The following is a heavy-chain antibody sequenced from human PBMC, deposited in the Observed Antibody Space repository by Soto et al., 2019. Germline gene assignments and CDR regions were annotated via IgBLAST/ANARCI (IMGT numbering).Heavy chain of an antibody. V-gene: IGHV2-5*02. CDR1: GFSLSTSGVG. CDR2: IYWDDDK. J-gene: IGHJ4*02. CDR3: AHKGPEDWPLDY. Sequence: QITLKESGPTLVKPTQTLTLTCTFSGFSLSTSGVGVGWIRQSPGKALEWLAVIYWDDDKRYSPSLKRRLSITKDTSKNQVVLTMTNMDPVDTATYYCAHKGPEDWPLDYWGQGTLVTVSS. D-gene: IGHD3-9*01.